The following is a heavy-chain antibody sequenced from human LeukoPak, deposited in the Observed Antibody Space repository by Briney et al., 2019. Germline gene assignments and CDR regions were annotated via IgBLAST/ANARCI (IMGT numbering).Heavy chain of an antibody. Sequence: SETLSLTCAVYGGSFSGYYWSWIRQPPGKGLEWIGEINHSGSTNYNPSLKSRVTISVDTSKNQFSLKLSSVTAADTAVYYCARDWGARAGYNWFDPWGQGTLVTVSS. J-gene: IGHJ5*02. V-gene: IGHV4-34*01. CDR3: ARDWGARAGYNWFDP. CDR2: INHSGST. CDR1: GGSFSGYY. D-gene: IGHD7-27*01.